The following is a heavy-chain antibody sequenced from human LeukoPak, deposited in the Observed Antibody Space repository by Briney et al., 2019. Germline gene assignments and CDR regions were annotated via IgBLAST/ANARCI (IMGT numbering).Heavy chain of an antibody. Sequence: PGGSLRLSCAASGFTFSSYGMHWVRQAPGKGLEWVAIIWYDGSNKYYADSVRGRFTISRDNSKNTLYLQMSSLSAEDTAVCYCARTTTPHYYGSGSYALGYWGQGTLVTVPS. CDR1: GFTFSSYG. J-gene: IGHJ4*02. CDR2: IWYDGSNK. CDR3: ARTTTPHYYGSGSYALGY. D-gene: IGHD3-10*01. V-gene: IGHV3-30*02.